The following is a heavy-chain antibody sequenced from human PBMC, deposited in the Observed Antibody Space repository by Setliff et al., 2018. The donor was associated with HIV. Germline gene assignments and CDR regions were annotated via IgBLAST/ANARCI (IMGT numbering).Heavy chain of an antibody. V-gene: IGHV1-46*01. CDR1: GYTFTNYF. D-gene: IGHD4-17*01. Sequence: ASVKVSCKASGYTFTNYFMQWVRQAPGQGLEWMGIINPSTGNTNYAQNFQGRVTLTRDTSTSTVHMEVSSLRSEDTAVYYCARARKGDYRSVSWYLDLWGRGTVVTVSS. J-gene: IGHJ2*01. CDR3: ARARKGDYRSVSWYLDL. CDR2: INPSTGNT.